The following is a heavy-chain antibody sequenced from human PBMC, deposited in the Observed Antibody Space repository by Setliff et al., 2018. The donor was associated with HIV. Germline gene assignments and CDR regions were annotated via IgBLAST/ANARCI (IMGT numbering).Heavy chain of an antibody. CDR3: ARPVSKYFYGMDV. CDR1: GGTFSSYA. CDR2: ISTYSDEA. V-gene: IGHV1-18*01. J-gene: IGHJ6*02. Sequence: EASVKVSCKASGGTFSSYAISWVRQAPGQGLEWMGWISTYSDEASYAENLQGRVTMTTDTSTSTAYMDLRSLTFDDTAVYYCARPVSKYFYGMDVWGLGTTVTVSS.